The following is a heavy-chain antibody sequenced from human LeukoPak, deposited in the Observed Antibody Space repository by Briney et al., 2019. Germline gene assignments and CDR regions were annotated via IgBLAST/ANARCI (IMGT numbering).Heavy chain of an antibody. D-gene: IGHD3-10*01. Sequence: GASVKVSCKASGGTFSSYAISWVRQAPGQGLEWMGRIIPILGIANYAQKFQGRVTITADKSTSTAYMELSSLRSEDTAVYYCARSYGSGIKGWFDPWGQGTLVTVSS. CDR3: ARSYGSGIKGWFDP. CDR1: GGTFSSYA. CDR2: IIPILGIA. V-gene: IGHV1-69*04. J-gene: IGHJ5*02.